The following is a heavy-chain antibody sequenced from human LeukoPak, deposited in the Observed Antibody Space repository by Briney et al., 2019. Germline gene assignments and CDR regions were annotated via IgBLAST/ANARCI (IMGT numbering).Heavy chain of an antibody. CDR3: ARAHSSSWYSEVTRGDWFDP. J-gene: IGHJ5*02. D-gene: IGHD6-13*01. V-gene: IGHV3-21*01. CDR1: GFTFSSYS. Sequence: PGGSLGLSCAASGFTFSSYSMNWVRQAPGKGLEWVSSISSSSSYIYYADSVKGRFTISRDNAKNSLYLQMNSLRAEDTAVYYCARAHSSSWYSEVTRGDWFDPWGQGTLVTVSS. CDR2: ISSSSSYI.